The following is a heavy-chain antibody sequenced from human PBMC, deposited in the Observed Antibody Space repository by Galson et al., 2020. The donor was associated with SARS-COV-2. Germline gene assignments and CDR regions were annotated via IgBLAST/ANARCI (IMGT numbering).Heavy chain of an antibody. D-gene: IGHD1-1*01. Sequence: ASETLSLTCTVSGGSISSYYWSWIRQPAGKGLEWIGRIYTSGSTNYNPSLKSRVTMSVDTSKNQFSLKLSSVTAADTAVYYCARGWNGAGPYYYGMDVWGQGTTVTVSS. V-gene: IGHV4-4*07. J-gene: IGHJ6*02. CDR1: GGSISSYY. CDR2: IYTSGST. CDR3: ARGWNGAGPYYYGMDV.